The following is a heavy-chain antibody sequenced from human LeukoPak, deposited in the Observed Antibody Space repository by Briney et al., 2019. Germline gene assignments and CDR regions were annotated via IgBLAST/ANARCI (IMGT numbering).Heavy chain of an antibody. Sequence: GGSLRLSCEASGFTFSNYWMHWVRQAPGKGLEWVANIKQDGSEKYYVDSVKGRFTISRDNAKNSLFLQMNSLRAEDTAVYYCARPYYGSSGYWDYWGQGTLLTVSS. V-gene: IGHV3-7*01. J-gene: IGHJ4*02. CDR3: ARPYYGSSGYWDY. CDR2: IKQDGSEK. D-gene: IGHD3-22*01. CDR1: GFTFSNYW.